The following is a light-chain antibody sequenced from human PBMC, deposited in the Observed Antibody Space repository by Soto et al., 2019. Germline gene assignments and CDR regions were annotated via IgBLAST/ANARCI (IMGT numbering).Light chain of an antibody. CDR2: APS. CDR3: LRHRDWALS. J-gene: IGKJ4*01. V-gene: IGKV3-11*01. Sequence: EIALTQSPVTLASSPGARATLSCSASQSISSSLPGNEQNSGQAPRLLIFAPSNRATGIPVRFSGSGSGTDFTLTISSLGHDDCTVCYFLRHRDWALSLGGGTRVEI. CDR1: QSISSS.